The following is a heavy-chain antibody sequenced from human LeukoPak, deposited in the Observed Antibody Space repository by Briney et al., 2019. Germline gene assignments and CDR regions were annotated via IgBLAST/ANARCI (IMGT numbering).Heavy chain of an antibody. J-gene: IGHJ6*02. CDR1: GYTFTSYG. D-gene: IGHD6-19*01. V-gene: IGHV1-18*01. CDR2: ISAYNGNT. Sequence: GASVKVSCKASGYTFTSYGISWVRQAPGQGLEWMGWISAYNGNTNYAQKLQGRVTMTTDTSTSTAYMELRSLRSDDTAVYYCARDPHGWGYYYYGMDVWGQGTTVTVSS. CDR3: ARDPHGWGYYYYGMDV.